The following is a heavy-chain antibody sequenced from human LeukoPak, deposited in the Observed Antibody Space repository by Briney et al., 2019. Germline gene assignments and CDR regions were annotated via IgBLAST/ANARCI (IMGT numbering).Heavy chain of an antibody. CDR1: GFTFSSYG. CDR2: ISGSGSST. CDR3: AKANGAVFGVAGYFDY. V-gene: IGHV3-23*01. Sequence: GGTLRLSCADSGFTFSSYGMSRVRQAPGKGLEWVSAISGSGSSTYYADSVKGRFTISRDNSKNTLYLQMNSLRAEDTAVYYCAKANGAVFGVAGYFDYWGQGTLVTLSS. J-gene: IGHJ4*02. D-gene: IGHD3-3*01.